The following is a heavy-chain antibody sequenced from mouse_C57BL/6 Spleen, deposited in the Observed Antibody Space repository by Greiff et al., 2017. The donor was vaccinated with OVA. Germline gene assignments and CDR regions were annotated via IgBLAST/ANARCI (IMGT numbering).Heavy chain of an antibody. CDR3: ARTEEGGEYYGSSYVAWFAY. CDR2: INPSNGGT. CDR1: GYTFTSYW. V-gene: IGHV1-53*01. Sequence: QVQLQQPGTELVKPGASVKLSCKASGYTFTSYWMHWVKQRPGQGLEWIGNINPSNGGTNYNEKFKSKATLTVDTSSSTAYMQLSSLTSEDSAVYYCARTEEGGEYYGSSYVAWFAYWGQGTLVTVSA. J-gene: IGHJ3*01. D-gene: IGHD1-1*01.